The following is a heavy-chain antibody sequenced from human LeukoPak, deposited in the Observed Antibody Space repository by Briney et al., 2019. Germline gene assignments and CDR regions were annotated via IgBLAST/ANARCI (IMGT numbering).Heavy chain of an antibody. J-gene: IGHJ3*01. V-gene: IGHV1-2*02. D-gene: IGHD3-3*01. CDR3: ARKRGVGVDTNAFDL. CDR2: ISPSSVEK. Sequence: ASVNVSFKASGYTFSDYYMHWVRQAPAQGLEWMGWISPSSVEKKYAQKFQGRVTMTRDTSISTAYMELSRLRSDDTAVYSCARKRGVGVDTNAFDLWGQGTMVTVSS. CDR1: GYTFSDYY.